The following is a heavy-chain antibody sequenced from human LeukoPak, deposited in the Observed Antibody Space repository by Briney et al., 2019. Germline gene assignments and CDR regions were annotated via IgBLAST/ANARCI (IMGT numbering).Heavy chain of an antibody. V-gene: IGHV1-3*01. CDR1: GYTFTSYA. CDR2: INAGNGNT. J-gene: IGHJ4*02. D-gene: IGHD5-18*01. Sequence: GASVKVSCKASGYTFTSYAMHWVRQAPGQRLEWMGWINAGNGNTKYSQKFQGRVTITRDTSASTAYMELGSLRSEDTAVYYCARITSLTAMALGYWGQGTLVTVSS. CDR3: ARITSLTAMALGY.